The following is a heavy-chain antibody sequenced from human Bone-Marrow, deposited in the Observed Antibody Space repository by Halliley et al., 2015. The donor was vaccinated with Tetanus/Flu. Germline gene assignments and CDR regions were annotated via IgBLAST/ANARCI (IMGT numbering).Heavy chain of an antibody. Sequence: TLSLTCSVSGGSISSGAYYWSWIRQVPGKGLEWIGYIYYGENTQYNPSLKSLVTISGDTSTNQFSLRLSSVTAADTAVYYCARGRRAGNWFDPWGHGILVTATS. CDR2: IYYGENT. V-gene: IGHV4-31*01. J-gene: IGHJ5*02. CDR3: ARGRRAGNWFDP. D-gene: IGHD6-19*01. CDR1: GGSISSGAYY.